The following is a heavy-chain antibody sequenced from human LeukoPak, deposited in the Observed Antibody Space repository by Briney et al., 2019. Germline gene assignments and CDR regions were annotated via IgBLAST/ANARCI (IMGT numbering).Heavy chain of an antibody. CDR1: GGSISSYY. J-gene: IGHJ3*02. V-gene: IGHV4-4*07. Sequence: PSETLSLICTVSGGSISSYYWSWIRQPAGKGLEWIGRIYTSGSTNYNPSLKSRVTMSVDTSKNQFSLKLSSVTAADTAVYYCASCSSTSCAFLGAFDIWGQGTMVTVSS. CDR3: ASCSSTSCAFLGAFDI. CDR2: IYTSGST. D-gene: IGHD2-2*01.